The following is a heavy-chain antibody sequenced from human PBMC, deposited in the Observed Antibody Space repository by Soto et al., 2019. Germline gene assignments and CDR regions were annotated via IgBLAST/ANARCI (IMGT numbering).Heavy chain of an antibody. D-gene: IGHD4-17*01. J-gene: IGHJ4*02. CDR3: AIADYGDPDY. Sequence: QVQLVQSGAEVKKPGASVKVSCKASGSTFPSSTVSWVRQAPGQGLEWMGWINAHNGNTKYAQKFQGRLTMTTDTSTGTGYLELRSLRSDDPAIYFCAIADYGDPDYWGQGTLVTVSS. CDR1: GSTFPSST. CDR2: INAHNGNT. V-gene: IGHV1-18*01.